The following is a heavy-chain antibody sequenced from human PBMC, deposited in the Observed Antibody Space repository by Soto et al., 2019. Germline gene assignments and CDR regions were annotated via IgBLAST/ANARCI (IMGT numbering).Heavy chain of an antibody. D-gene: IGHD6-19*01. Sequence: EVQLVESGGGLVQPGGSLRLSCAASGFTVSSNDMSWVRQAPGKGLEWVSVIYSGGSTYYADSVKGRFTISRDNSKNTLYLQMNSLRAEDTAVYYCARGYSSGWNNWFDPWGQGTLVTVSS. V-gene: IGHV3-66*01. CDR3: ARGYSSGWNNWFDP. CDR1: GFTVSSND. J-gene: IGHJ5*02. CDR2: IYSGGST.